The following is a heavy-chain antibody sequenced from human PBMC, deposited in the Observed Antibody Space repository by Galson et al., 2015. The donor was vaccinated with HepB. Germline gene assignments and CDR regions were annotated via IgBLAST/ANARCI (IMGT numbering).Heavy chain of an antibody. CDR3: FFLRGNDLKPLDY. D-gene: IGHD4-23*01. J-gene: IGHJ4*02. CDR1: TFIFSTYS. CDR2: ISPSSAI. Sequence: SLRLSCAASTFIFSTYSMNWVRQAPGKGLEWISYISPSSAIYYADSVKGRFTISRDNAKKSLYLQMSSLRAEDTAVYYCFFLRGNDLKPLDYWGQGTLVTVSS. V-gene: IGHV3-48*04.